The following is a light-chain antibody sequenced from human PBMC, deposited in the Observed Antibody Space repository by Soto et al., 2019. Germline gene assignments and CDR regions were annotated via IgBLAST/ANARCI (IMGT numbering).Light chain of an antibody. CDR1: SSDVGGYNY. CDR2: DVS. J-gene: IGLJ1*01. Sequence: QSALTQPASVSGSPGQSITISCTGTSSDVGGYNYVSWYQQHPGKAPKLMIYDVSNRPSGVSNRFSGSKSGNTATLTISWLQAEDEADYYCSSYTSNSSLYVYGTGTKLTVL. CDR3: SSYTSNSSLYV. V-gene: IGLV2-14*01.